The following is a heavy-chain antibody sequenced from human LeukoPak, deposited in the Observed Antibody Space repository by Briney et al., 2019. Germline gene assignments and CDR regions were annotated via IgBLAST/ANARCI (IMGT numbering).Heavy chain of an antibody. V-gene: IGHV3-7*04. CDR3: AGAGSRDGWFDP. CDR2: IHQNGSQK. J-gene: IGHJ5*02. D-gene: IGHD6-13*01. Sequence: GGSLRLPCAASEFIFSSHWMSWLRQAPGKGLEGEATIHQNGSQKYYVASVNGRFTISRDNAKNSLYLQMNSLRAEDTAVYYCAGAGSRDGWFDPWGQGTLVTVSS. CDR1: EFIFSSHW.